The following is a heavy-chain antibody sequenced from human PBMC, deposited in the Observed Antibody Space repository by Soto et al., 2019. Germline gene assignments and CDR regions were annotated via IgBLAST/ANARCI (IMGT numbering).Heavy chain of an antibody. V-gene: IGHV3-30*18. D-gene: IGHD3-22*01. CDR3: AKDRRVVDYYFDY. CDR2: ISYDGSNK. CDR1: GFTFSSYG. Sequence: QVQLVESGGGVVQPGRSLRLSCAASGFTFSSYGMHWVRQAPGKGLEWVAVISYDGSNKYYADSVKGRFTISRDNSKNTLYLQMNSLRAEDTAVYYCAKDRRVVDYYFDYWGQGTLVTVSS. J-gene: IGHJ4*02.